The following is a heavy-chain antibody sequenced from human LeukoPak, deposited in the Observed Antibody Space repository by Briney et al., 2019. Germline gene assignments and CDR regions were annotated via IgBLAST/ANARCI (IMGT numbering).Heavy chain of an antibody. CDR1: GGSLSSYY. V-gene: IGHV4-59*01. CDR3: ASTGYCSSTSCSEFDY. Sequence: PSETLSLTCTDSGGSLSSYYWSWLRQPPGKGREWIGYIYYSGSTNYNPSLTSRVTISVDTSKNQFSLKLSSVTAADTAVYYCASTGYCSSTSCSEFDYWGQGTLVTVSS. D-gene: IGHD2-2*01. CDR2: IYYSGST. J-gene: IGHJ4*02.